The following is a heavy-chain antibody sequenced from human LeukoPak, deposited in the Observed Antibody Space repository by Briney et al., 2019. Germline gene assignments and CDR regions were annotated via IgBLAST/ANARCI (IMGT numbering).Heavy chain of an antibody. CDR1: GYTFTSYD. Sequence: ASVKVSCKASGYTFTSYDISWVRQATGQGLEWMGWMNPNSGNTGYAQKFQGRVTMTRNTSISTAYMELSSLRSEDTAVYYCARFYSPGIAAAGSDGMDVWGQGTTVTVSS. J-gene: IGHJ6*02. CDR2: MNPNSGNT. V-gene: IGHV1-8*01. CDR3: ARFYSPGIAAAGSDGMDV. D-gene: IGHD6-13*01.